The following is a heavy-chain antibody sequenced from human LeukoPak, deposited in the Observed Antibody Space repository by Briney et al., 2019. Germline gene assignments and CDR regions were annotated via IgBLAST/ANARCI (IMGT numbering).Heavy chain of an antibody. CDR2: ISGGGATT. J-gene: IGHJ3*02. V-gene: IGHV3-23*01. D-gene: IGHD2-2*01. CDR1: GFAFSNYD. Sequence: GGSLRLSCAGSGFAFSNYDITWFRQAPGKGLEWVSVISGGGATTYYADSVKGRFTISRDNSKDTVYLQMNSLRAEDTALYYCAKDLRTNNQLLKGDASDIWGQGTMVIVSS. CDR3: AKDLRTNNQLLKGDASDI.